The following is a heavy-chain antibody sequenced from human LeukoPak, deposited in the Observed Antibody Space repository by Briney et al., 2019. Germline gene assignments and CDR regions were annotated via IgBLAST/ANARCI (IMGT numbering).Heavy chain of an antibody. CDR2: IYYSGST. Sequence: SETLSLTCTVSGGSISSYYWSWIRQPPGKGLEWIGYIYYSGSTNYDPFLKSRVTISVDTSKNQFSLRLSSVTAEDTAVYYCARARYNWFDPWGHGTLVTVSS. CDR3: ARARYNWFDP. V-gene: IGHV4-59*01. CDR1: GGSISSYY. J-gene: IGHJ5*02.